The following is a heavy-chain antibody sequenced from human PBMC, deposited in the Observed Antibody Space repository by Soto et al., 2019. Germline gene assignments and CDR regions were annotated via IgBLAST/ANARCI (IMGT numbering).Heavy chain of an antibody. CDR1: GGSISSYY. CDR2: IYYSGST. CDR3: ARDLGYCSGGSCSRPAFDI. D-gene: IGHD2-15*01. V-gene: IGHV4-59*01. J-gene: IGHJ3*02. Sequence: SETLSLTCTVSGGSISSYYWSWIRQPPGKGLEWIGYIYYSGSTNYNPSLKSRVTISVDTSKNQFSLKLSSVTAADTAVYYCARDLGYCSGGSCSRPAFDIWGQGIMVTVSS.